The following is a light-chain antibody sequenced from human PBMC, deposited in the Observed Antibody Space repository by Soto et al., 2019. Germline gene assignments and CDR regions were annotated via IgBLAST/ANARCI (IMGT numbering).Light chain of an antibody. CDR3: QSYDSSLHVWV. Sequence: QTVVTQPPSVSGAPGQRVIISCTGTSSNIGAGSDVHWYQQLPGTTPKLLIHENANRPSGVPDRFSGFKSGTSASLAITGLQAEDEADYYCQSYDSSLHVWVFGGGTQLTVL. J-gene: IGLJ3*02. CDR1: SSNIGAGSD. CDR2: ENA. V-gene: IGLV1-40*01.